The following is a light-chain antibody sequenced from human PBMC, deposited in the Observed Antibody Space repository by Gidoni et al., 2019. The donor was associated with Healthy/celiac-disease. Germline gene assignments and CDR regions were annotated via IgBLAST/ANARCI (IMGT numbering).Light chain of an antibody. V-gene: IGLV3-1*01. J-gene: IGLJ1*01. CDR3: QAWDSSTFYV. CDR2: QDS. CDR1: KLGDKY. Sequence: SSALTQPPSVSVSPGQTASITCPGDKLGDKYACWYQQKPGPSPVLVIYQDSKRPSGIPERFSGSNSGNTATLTISGTQAMDEADYYCQAWDSSTFYVFGTGTKVTVL.